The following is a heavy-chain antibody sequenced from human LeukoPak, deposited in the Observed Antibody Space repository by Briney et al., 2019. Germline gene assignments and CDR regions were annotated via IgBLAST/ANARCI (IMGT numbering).Heavy chain of an antibody. J-gene: IGHJ4*02. CDR2: INHSGST. CDR3: ARARNYYDSSGYYKRPKYYFDY. D-gene: IGHD3-22*01. Sequence: SETLSVTCAVYGGSFSGYYWSWIRQPPGKGLEWIGEINHSGSTNYNPSLKSRVTRSVDTSKNQFSLKLSSVTAADTAVYYCARARNYYDSSGYYKRPKYYFDYWGQGTLVTVSS. V-gene: IGHV4-34*01. CDR1: GGSFSGYY.